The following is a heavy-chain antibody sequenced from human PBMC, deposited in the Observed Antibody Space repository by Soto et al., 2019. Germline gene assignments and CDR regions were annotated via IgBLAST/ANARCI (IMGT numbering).Heavy chain of an antibody. D-gene: IGHD3-22*01. CDR2: IIPIFGTA. CDR1: GGTFSSYA. Sequence: QVQLVQSGAEVKKPGSSVKVSCKASGGTFSSYAISWVRQAPGQGLEWMGGIIPIFGTANYAQKFKGRVTITADESTSTAYMELSSPRSEETAVDYCAGEGVYYYDSSGYFEPALRGGMDVWGQGTTVTVSS. J-gene: IGHJ6*02. V-gene: IGHV1-69*01. CDR3: AGEGVYYYDSSGYFEPALRGGMDV.